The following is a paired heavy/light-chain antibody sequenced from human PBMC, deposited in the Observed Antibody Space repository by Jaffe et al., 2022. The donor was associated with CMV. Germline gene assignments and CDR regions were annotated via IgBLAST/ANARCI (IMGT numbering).Heavy chain of an antibody. CDR3: ARDSTVTPSYYYYGMDV. D-gene: IGHD4-17*01. V-gene: IGHV3-7*01. CDR1: GFTFSSYW. CDR2: IKQDGSEK. Sequence: EVQLVESGGGLVQPGGSLRLSCAASGFTFSSYWMTWVRQAPGKGLEWVANIKQDGSEKYYVDAVKGRFTISRDNAENSLYLEMNSLRAEDTAVYYCARDSTVTPSYYYYGMDVWGQGTTVTVSS. J-gene: IGHJ6*02.
Light chain of an antibody. CDR3: QQRHNRPPLT. V-gene: IGKV3-11*01. CDR2: DAS. CDR1: QSVSSY. J-gene: IGKJ4*01. Sequence: EIVLTQSPATLSLSPGERATLSCRASQSVSSYVAWYQQKPGQAPRLLIFDASNRATGIPARFSGSGSGTDFTLTISSLEPEDFAVYFCQQRHNRPPLTFGGGTKVEIK.